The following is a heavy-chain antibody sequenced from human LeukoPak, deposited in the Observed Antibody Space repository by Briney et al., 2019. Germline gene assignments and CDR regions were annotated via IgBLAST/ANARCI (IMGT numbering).Heavy chain of an antibody. Sequence: SETLSLTCTVSGYSISTSYYWGWIRQPPGKGLEWIGSIYYSGSTYYNPSLKSRVTISVDTSKNQFSLKLSSVTAADTAVYYCAREQVVLYSSGWYQANNPAFDYWGQGTLVTVSS. D-gene: IGHD6-19*01. CDR1: GYSISTSYY. V-gene: IGHV4-38-2*02. J-gene: IGHJ4*02. CDR3: AREQVVLYSSGWYQANNPAFDY. CDR2: IYYSGST.